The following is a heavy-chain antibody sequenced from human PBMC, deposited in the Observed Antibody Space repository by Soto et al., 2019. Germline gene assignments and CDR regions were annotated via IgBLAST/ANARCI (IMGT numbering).Heavy chain of an antibody. CDR2: IIPIFGTA. D-gene: IGHD3-16*01. V-gene: IGHV1-69*13. CDR3: ASTYHPKRYHYYGMEV. CDR1: GGTFSSYA. Sequence: SVKVSCKASGGTFSSYAISWVRQAPGQGLEWMGGIIPIFGTANYAQKFQGRVTITADESTSTAYMELSSLRSEDTAVYYCASTYHPKRYHYYGMEVWGQGTTVTVSS. J-gene: IGHJ6*02.